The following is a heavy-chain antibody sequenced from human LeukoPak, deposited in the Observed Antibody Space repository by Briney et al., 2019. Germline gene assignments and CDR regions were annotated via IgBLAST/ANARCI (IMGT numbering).Heavy chain of an antibody. CDR3: AKDLLPIGGWFDP. V-gene: IGHV3-23*01. Sequence: GGSLRLSCAASGFLFEAFVMSWVRQAPGKGLEWVSSINSNSVNTYYADSVKGRFTVSRDNSKRTLYLQMSSLRVEDTAVYYCAKDLLPIGGWFDPWGQGALVTVSS. CDR1: GFLFEAFV. CDR2: INSNSVNT. D-gene: IGHD2-15*01. J-gene: IGHJ5*02.